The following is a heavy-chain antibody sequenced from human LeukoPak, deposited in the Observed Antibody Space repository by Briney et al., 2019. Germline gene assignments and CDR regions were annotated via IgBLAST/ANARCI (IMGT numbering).Heavy chain of an antibody. CDR2: IYTSGST. J-gene: IGHJ1*01. D-gene: IGHD3-22*01. CDR1: GGSISSYY. CDR3: ARVSPSYYYDSSGYIFQH. V-gene: IGHV4-4*07. Sequence: PSETLSLTCTVSGGSISSYYWSWIRQPAGKGLEWIGRIYTSGSTNYNPSLKSRVTISVDTSKNQFSLKLSSVTAADTAVYYCARVSPSYYYDSSGYIFQHWGQGTLVTVSS.